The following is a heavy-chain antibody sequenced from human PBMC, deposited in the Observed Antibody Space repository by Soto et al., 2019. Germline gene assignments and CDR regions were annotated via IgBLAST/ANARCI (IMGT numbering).Heavy chain of an antibody. J-gene: IGHJ4*02. CDR3: ARAQRGYSYGYWPFDY. Sequence: GGSLRLSCAASGFTFSRYYMNWVRQAPGKGLEWVSSISTTSTYTHYADSLKGRFTISRDNAKKLLYLEMDSLRAEDTAVYYCARAQRGYSYGYWPFDYWGQGTLVTVSS. V-gene: IGHV3-21*01. CDR1: GFTFSRYY. D-gene: IGHD5-18*01. CDR2: ISTTSTYT.